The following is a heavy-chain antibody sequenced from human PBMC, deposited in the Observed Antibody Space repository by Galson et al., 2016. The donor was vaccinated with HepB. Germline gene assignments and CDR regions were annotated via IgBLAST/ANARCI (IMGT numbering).Heavy chain of an antibody. CDR2: ISATGSST. D-gene: IGHD6-25*01. V-gene: IGHV3-23*01. CDR1: GFTSSTYA. J-gene: IGHJ4*02. CDR3: ASAPAATESDY. Sequence: SLRLSCAASGFTSSTYAMSWVRQAPGKGLEWVSAISATGSSTYYADSVKGRFTISRDNAKNLVYLQMNSLRAEDTAMYYCASAPAATESDYWGQGTLVTVSP.